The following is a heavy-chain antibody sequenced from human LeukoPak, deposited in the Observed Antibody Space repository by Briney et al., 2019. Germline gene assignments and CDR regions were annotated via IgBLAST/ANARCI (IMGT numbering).Heavy chain of an antibody. D-gene: IGHD2-2*01. CDR1: GFTFSSYW. CDR2: ILYSGNT. CDR3: ARGYSTSWTYYFDY. V-gene: IGHV4-59*12. J-gene: IGHJ4*02. Sequence: PGGSLRLSCAASGFTFSSYWMSWVRQAPGKGLEWIGHILYSGNTNYNPSLKSRVTISVDTSKNHFSLKLNSVTAADTAVYYCARGYSTSWTYYFDYWGQGALVTVSS.